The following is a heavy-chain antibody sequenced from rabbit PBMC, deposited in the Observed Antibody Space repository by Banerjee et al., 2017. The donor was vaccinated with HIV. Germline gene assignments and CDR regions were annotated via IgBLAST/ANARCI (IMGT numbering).Heavy chain of an antibody. CDR2: INTSSGNT. V-gene: IGHV1S45*01. CDR3: ARHSSGWGYYFNL. Sequence: QEQLEESGGGLVQPEGSLTLTCTASGFSFSNKYVMCWVRQAPGKGLEWIASINTSSGNTVSATGEKGRFTISKTSWTTVTLQMTSLTAADTATYFCARHSSGWGYYFNLWGPGTLVTVS. J-gene: IGHJ4*01. CDR1: GFSFSNKYV. D-gene: IGHD4-1*01.